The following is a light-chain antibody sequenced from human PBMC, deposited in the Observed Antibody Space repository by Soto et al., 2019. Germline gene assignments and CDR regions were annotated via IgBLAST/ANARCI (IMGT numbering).Light chain of an antibody. CDR1: QSVSSSY. J-gene: IGKJ5*01. CDR2: GAS. V-gene: IGKV3-20*01. Sequence: EIVLTQSPATLSLTPGERATLSCRASQSVSSSYLAWYQQKPGQAPRLLIYGASSRATGIPDRFSGSGSGTDFTLTISRLEPEDFAVYYCQQYGSSIPFGQGTRLEI. CDR3: QQYGSSIP.